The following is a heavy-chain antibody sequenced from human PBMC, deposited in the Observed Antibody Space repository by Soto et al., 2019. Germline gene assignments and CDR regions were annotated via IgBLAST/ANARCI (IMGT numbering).Heavy chain of an antibody. CDR3: ARSQGSSTSLEIYYYYYYGMDV. CDR1: GGTFSSYA. V-gene: IGHV1-69*01. Sequence: QVQLVQSGAEVKKPGSSVKVSCKASGGTFSSYAISWVRQAPGQGLEWMGGIIPISGTANYAQKLQGRVTITADESTSTAYMALSSVRSEDTAVYYCARSQGSSTSLEIYYYYYYGMDVWGQGTTVTVSS. CDR2: IIPISGTA. D-gene: IGHD2-2*01. J-gene: IGHJ6*02.